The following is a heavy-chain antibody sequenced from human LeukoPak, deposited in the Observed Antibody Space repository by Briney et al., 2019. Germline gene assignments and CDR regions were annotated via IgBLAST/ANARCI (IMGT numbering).Heavy chain of an antibody. CDR3: ARADWGSGDY. D-gene: IGHD7-27*01. Sequence: VASVMVSCKASRYTFTSYDFNWVRQATGQGLEWLGWMNPNSGNTGYAQKFQGRVTMTRNTSISTAYMELSSLRSEDTAIYYCARADWGSGDYWGQGTLVTVSS. CDR1: RYTFTSYD. V-gene: IGHV1-8*01. J-gene: IGHJ4*02. CDR2: MNPNSGNT.